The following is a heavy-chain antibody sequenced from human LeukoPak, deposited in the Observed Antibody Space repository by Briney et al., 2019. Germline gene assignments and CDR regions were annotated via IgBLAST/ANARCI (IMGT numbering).Heavy chain of an antibody. J-gene: IGHJ6*02. V-gene: IGHV3-23*01. D-gene: IGHD6-19*01. Sequence: PEGSLRLSCAASGFTFNNYAMTWVRQAPGKGLEWVSTIHNDGVVTYFADSLQGRFTISRDNSRNTLYLQMNSLRAEDTAVYYCAKDGIAVAGTNYYYGMDVWGQGTTVTVSS. CDR2: IHNDGVVT. CDR3: AKDGIAVAGTNYYYGMDV. CDR1: GFTFNNYA.